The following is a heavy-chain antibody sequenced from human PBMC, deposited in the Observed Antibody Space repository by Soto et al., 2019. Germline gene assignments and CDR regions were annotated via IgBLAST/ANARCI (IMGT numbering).Heavy chain of an antibody. D-gene: IGHD2-2*01. J-gene: IGHJ5*02. Sequence: ASVKVSCKASGYIFPGYYMNWVRQAPGHGLEWLGGINPNSVGTNYAQKFQGRVTMTTDSSINTAYMELSRLRSDDTAVYHCASPYCSSNSCHNFFDPWGQGTQVTVSS. CDR2: INPNSVGT. CDR3: ASPYCSSNSCHNFFDP. V-gene: IGHV1-2*02. CDR1: GYIFPGYY.